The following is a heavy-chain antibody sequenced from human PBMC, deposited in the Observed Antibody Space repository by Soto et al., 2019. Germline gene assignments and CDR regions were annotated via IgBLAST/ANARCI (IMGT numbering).Heavy chain of an antibody. CDR2: IYYSGST. CDR1: GGSISSGDYY. CDR3: AREQSVPATLNWFDP. D-gene: IGHD2-2*01. J-gene: IGHJ5*02. Sequence: ASETLSLTCTVSGGSISSGDYYWSWIRQPPGKGLEWIGYIYYSGSTYYNPSLKSRVTISVDTSKNQFSLKLSSVTAADTAVYYCAREQSVPATLNWFDPWGQGTLVTVSS. V-gene: IGHV4-30-4*01.